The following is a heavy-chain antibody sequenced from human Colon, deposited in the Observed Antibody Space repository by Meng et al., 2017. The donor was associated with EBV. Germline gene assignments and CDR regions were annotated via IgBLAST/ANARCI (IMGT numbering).Heavy chain of an antibody. D-gene: IGHD4-17*01. J-gene: IGHJ4*02. Sequence: QGPLQEPGPGLVKPSGTLSLTCAVSGDSISNNWWSWVRQPPGKGLEWIGEIYHSGTTNYNPSLRSRVTISVDKSKNQFSLQLTSVTAADTAVYYCARNGDYNPGLYWGQGTLVTVSS. CDR1: GDSISNNW. CDR2: IYHSGTT. V-gene: IGHV4-4*02. CDR3: ARNGDYNPGLY.